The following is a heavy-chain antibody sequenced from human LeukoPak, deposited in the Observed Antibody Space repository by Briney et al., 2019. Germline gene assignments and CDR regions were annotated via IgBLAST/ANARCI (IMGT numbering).Heavy chain of an antibody. CDR2: ISSSSSYI. D-gene: IGHD3-10*01. J-gene: IGHJ4*02. CDR3: AREEYYGSGFDY. CDR1: GLIFGSYS. Sequence: GGSLRLAWAAAGLIFGSYSMHWVRHATGGGREWVSSISSSSSYIYYTDSVTGRFPISRDNAKNSLDVQMTSLRAEDTAVYYCAREEYYGSGFDYWGQGTLVTVSS. V-gene: IGHV3-21*01.